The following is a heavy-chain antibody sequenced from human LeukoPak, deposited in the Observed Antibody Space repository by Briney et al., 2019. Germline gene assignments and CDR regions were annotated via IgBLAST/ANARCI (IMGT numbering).Heavy chain of an antibody. CDR3: ARHLTGSSVCIEY. V-gene: IGHV4-4*09. D-gene: IGHD2-8*02. J-gene: IGHJ4*02. Sequence: PSETLSLTCTVSGGSISSYYWSWIRQPPGKGLEWNGYIYSSGSTNYNPSLKSRVTISIDTSKNQFSLKLSSVTAADTAVYYCARHLTGSSVCIEYWGQGTLVTVSS. CDR1: GGSISSYY. CDR2: IYSSGST.